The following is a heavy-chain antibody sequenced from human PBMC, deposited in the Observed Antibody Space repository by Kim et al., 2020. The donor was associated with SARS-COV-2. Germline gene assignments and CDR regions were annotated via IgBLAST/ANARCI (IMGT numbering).Heavy chain of an antibody. Sequence: SVKGRFTLSRGNAKKSVSLQMNSLRAEDTDVYYCVKLCCGGGRCQSYFEYWGQGTLVTVSS. V-gene: IGHV3-11*06. CDR3: VKLCCGGGRCQSYFEY. J-gene: IGHJ4*02. D-gene: IGHD2-21*01.